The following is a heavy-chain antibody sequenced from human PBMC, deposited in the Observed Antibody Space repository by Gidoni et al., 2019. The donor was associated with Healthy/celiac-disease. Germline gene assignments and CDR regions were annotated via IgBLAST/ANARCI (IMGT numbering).Heavy chain of an antibody. CDR3: ARHVGWDIVVVPAASEQLGPSPYYFDY. Sequence: QLQLQESGPGLVKPSETLSLTCTVSGGSISSSSYYWGWIRQPPGKGLEWIGSIYYSGSTYYNPSLKSRVTISVDTSKNQFSLKLSSVTAADTAVYYCARHVGWDIVVVPAASEQLGPSPYYFDYWGQGTLVTVSS. D-gene: IGHD2-2*01. V-gene: IGHV4-39*01. CDR2: IYYSGST. J-gene: IGHJ4*02. CDR1: GGSISSSSYY.